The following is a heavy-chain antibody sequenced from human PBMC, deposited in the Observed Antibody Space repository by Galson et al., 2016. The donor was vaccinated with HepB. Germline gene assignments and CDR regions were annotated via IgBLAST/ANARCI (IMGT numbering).Heavy chain of an antibody. CDR1: GYSITSGYY. CDR3: ARQGARGSYLFDY. D-gene: IGHD3-16*02. Sequence: TLSLTCTVSGYSITSGYYWGWIRQPPGKGLEWIGSIYHSGNTYSSPSLKSRVSISVDASNNQFSLKLTSVTAADTAVYFCARQGARGSYLFDYWGQGTLVTVSS. J-gene: IGHJ4*02. V-gene: IGHV4-38-2*02. CDR2: IYHSGNT.